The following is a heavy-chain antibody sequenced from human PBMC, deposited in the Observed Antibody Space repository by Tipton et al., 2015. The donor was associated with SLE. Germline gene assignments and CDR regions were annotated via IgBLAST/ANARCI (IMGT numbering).Heavy chain of an antibody. CDR3: ARKRLPDLDFDL. J-gene: IGHJ2*01. CDR1: GGSISSGGYY. D-gene: IGHD3-16*01. Sequence: TLSLTCTVSGGSISSGGYYWSWIRQHPGKGLEWIGYIYYSGSTYYNPSLKSRVTISIDTSKNQFSLKLSSVTAADPAVYYCARKRLPDLDFDLWGRGPLVPVSS. V-gene: IGHV4-31*03. CDR2: IYYSGST.